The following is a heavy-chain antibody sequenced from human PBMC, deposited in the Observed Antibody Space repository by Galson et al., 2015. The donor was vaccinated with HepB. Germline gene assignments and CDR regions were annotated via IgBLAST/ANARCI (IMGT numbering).Heavy chain of an antibody. CDR2: INAGNGNT. J-gene: IGHJ6*02. Sequence: SVKVSCKASGYTFTSYAMHWVRQAPGQRFEWMGWINAGNGNTKYSQKFQGRVTITRDTSASTAYMELSSLRSEDTAVYYCARGGSGYDPGYYYYGMDVWGQGTTVTVSS. CDR1: GYTFTSYA. CDR3: ARGGSGYDPGYYYYGMDV. V-gene: IGHV1-3*01. D-gene: IGHD5-12*01.